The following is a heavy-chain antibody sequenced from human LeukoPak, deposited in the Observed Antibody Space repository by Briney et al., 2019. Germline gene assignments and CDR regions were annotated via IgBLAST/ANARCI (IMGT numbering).Heavy chain of an antibody. D-gene: IGHD6-19*01. J-gene: IGHJ5*02. CDR2: IYYGGGT. CDR3: ARVSEVGFASYASAWYWFDP. CDR1: GGSIGTYY. Sequence: SETLSLTCTVSGGSIGTYYWSWIRQSPGKRLEWIGYIYYGGGTNYNPSLKSRVTISVDTSKNQFSLKVFSVTAADTAVYYCARVSEVGFASYASAWYWFDPWGQGTLVTVSS. V-gene: IGHV4-59*01.